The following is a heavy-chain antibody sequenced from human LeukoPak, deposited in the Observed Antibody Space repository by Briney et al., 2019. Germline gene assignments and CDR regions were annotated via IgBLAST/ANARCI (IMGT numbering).Heavy chain of an antibody. CDR2: ISGSGGST. V-gene: IGHV3-23*01. Sequence: GSLRLSCAASGFTFSSYAMSWVRQAPGEGLEWVSAISGSGGSTYYADSVKGRFTISRDNSKNTLYLQMNSLRAEDTAVYYCARHLRYGMDVWGQGTTVTVSS. CDR3: ARHLRYGMDV. J-gene: IGHJ6*02. CDR1: GFTFSSYA. D-gene: IGHD3-3*02.